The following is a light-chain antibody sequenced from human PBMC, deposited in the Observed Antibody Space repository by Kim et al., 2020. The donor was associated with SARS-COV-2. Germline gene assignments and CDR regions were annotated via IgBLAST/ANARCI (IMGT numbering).Light chain of an antibody. CDR3: QHYNNWPSLT. Sequence: LPGERATLSCRASQNVSHNIAWYQQKPGHAPRLLIHGASTRAAGIPGRFSGSGSGTEFTLTISNRQSEDFAVYYYQHYNNWPSLTFGGGTKVDIK. J-gene: IGKJ4*01. CDR1: QNVSHN. V-gene: IGKV3-15*01. CDR2: GAS.